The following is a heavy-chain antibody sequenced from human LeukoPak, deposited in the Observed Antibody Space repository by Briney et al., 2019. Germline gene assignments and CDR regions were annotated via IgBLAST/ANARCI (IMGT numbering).Heavy chain of an antibody. J-gene: IGHJ6*03. CDR1: GFTFSSYG. Sequence: GGSLRLSCAASGFTFSSYGMSWVRQAPGKGLEWVSAISGSGGSTYYADSVKGRFTISRDNSKNTLYLQMNSLRAEDTAVYYCAKVAVRGVIRHYYYMDVWGKGTTVTVSS. D-gene: IGHD3-10*01. V-gene: IGHV3-23*01. CDR2: ISGSGGST. CDR3: AKVAVRGVIRHYYYMDV.